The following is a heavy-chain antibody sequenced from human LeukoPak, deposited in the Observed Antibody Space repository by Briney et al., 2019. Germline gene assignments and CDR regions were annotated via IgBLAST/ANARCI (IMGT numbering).Heavy chain of an antibody. CDR2: ISSSSSTI. V-gene: IGHV3-48*01. D-gene: IGHD6-6*01. CDR3: AIGWQLDRFDY. Sequence: GGSLRLSCAASGFTFSTYSMNWVRQAPGKGLEWVSYISSSSSTIYYADSVKGRFTISRDNAKNSLYLQMNSLRAEDTAVYYCAIGWQLDRFDYWGQGTLVTVPS. J-gene: IGHJ4*02. CDR1: GFTFSTYS.